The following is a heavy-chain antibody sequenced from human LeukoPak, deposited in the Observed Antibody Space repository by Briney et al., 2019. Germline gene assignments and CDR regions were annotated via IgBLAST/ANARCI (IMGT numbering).Heavy chain of an antibody. CDR2: ISGSGGST. CDR1: GFTFSSYA. CDR3: AKWAYYYDSSGYYFDY. Sequence: GGSLRLSCAASGFTFSSYAMSWVRQAPGKGLESVSAISGSGGSTYYADSVKGRFTISRDNSKNTLYLQMNSLRAEDTAVYYCAKWAYYYDSSGYYFDYWGQGTLVTVSS. D-gene: IGHD3-22*01. V-gene: IGHV3-23*01. J-gene: IGHJ4*02.